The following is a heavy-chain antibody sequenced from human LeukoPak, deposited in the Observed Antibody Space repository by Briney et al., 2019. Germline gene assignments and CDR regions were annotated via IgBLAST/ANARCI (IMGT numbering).Heavy chain of an antibody. CDR3: ARGDYGDYGYFDY. CDR1: GFTVSSNY. Sequence: GGSLRLSCAASGFTVSSNYMSWVRQAPGKGLEWVSVIYSGGSTYYADSVKGRFTISRHNSKNTLFLQMNSLRAEDTAVYYCARGDYGDYGYFDYWGKGTLVTVSS. V-gene: IGHV3-53*04. CDR2: IYSGGST. D-gene: IGHD4-17*01. J-gene: IGHJ4*02.